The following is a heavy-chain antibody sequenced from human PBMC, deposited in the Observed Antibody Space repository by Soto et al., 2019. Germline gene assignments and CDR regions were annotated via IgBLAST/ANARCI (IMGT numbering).Heavy chain of an antibody. Sequence: GGSLRLSCAASGFTFSAYAMAWVRQAPGEGLEWVSTISDAENTYYADSVKGRFTISRDNSKSTVFLQVTSLRADDTAAYYCVRPEYCSTSRFYSGALDVWGQGTTVTVSS. V-gene: IGHV3-23*01. CDR1: GFTFSAYA. CDR2: ISDAENT. D-gene: IGHD1-26*01. J-gene: IGHJ3*01. CDR3: VRPEYCSTSRFYSGALDV.